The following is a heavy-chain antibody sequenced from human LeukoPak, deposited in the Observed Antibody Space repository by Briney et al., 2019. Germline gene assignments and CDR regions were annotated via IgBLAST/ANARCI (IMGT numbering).Heavy chain of an antibody. V-gene: IGHV3-73*01. CDR1: GFTFSGSA. CDR2: IRSKANSYAT. Sequence: GGSLRLSCAASGFTFSGSAMHWVRQASGKGLEWVGRIRSKANSYATAYAASVKGRFTISRDNAKNSLYLQMNSLRAEDTAVYYCARRVAAAGTGIYYYYYYMDVWGKGTTVTISS. D-gene: IGHD6-13*01. J-gene: IGHJ6*03. CDR3: ARRVAAAGTGIYYYYYYMDV.